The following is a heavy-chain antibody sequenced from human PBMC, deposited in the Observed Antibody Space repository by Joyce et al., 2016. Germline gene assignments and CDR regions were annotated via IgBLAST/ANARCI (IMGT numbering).Heavy chain of an antibody. CDR2: IANDGSKK. CDR1: GFNFSIYC. Sequence: QVQLVESGGGVVQPGRSLRLSCEGSGFNFSIYCMHWVRQPPGRGLERVGDIANDGSKKYYGDSVKGRFTISRDNSKNTMYLQVTRLRAEDTAIYYCAKDHYYYSGSFDYWGQGTPVTVSS. CDR3: AKDHYYYSGSFDY. V-gene: IGHV3-30*18. J-gene: IGHJ4*02. D-gene: IGHD3-10*01.